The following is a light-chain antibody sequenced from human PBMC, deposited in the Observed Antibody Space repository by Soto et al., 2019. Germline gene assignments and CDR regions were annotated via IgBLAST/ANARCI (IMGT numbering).Light chain of an antibody. J-gene: IGLJ2*01. CDR2: RHN. Sequence: QSVLTQPPSASGTPGQRVTIYCSGSSSNIGSNYVYWYQQLPGTAPNLLIYRHNQRPSGVPDRFSGSKSGTSASLAISGLRSEDEADYYCAAWDDSLSGRVFGGGTKLTVL. CDR3: AAWDDSLSGRV. CDR1: SSNIGSNY. V-gene: IGLV1-47*01.